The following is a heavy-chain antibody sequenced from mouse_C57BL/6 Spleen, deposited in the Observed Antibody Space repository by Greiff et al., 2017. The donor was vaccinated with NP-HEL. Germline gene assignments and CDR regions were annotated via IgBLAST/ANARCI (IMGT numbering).Heavy chain of an antibody. D-gene: IGHD2-3*01. CDR2: IDPETGGT. J-gene: IGHJ2*01. Sequence: QVQLKESGAELVRPGASVTLSCKASGYTFTDYEMHWVKQTPVHGLEWIGAIDPETGGTAYNQKFKGKAILTADKSSSTAYMELRSLTSEDSAVYYCTSHRWLLRFDYWGQGTTLTVSS. V-gene: IGHV1-15*01. CDR1: GYTFTDYE. CDR3: TSHRWLLRFDY.